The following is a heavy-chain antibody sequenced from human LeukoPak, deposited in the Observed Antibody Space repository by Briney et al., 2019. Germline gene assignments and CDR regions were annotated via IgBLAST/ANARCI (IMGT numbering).Heavy chain of an antibody. V-gene: IGHV3-23*01. CDR3: ARDFNQYNWNSGGFDY. CDR2: ISGSGGST. Sequence: GGSLRLSCAASGFTFSSYAMSWVRQAPGKGLGWVSAISGSGGSTYYADSVKGRFTISRDNSKTTLYLQMNSLRAEDTAVYYCARDFNQYNWNSGGFDYWGQGTLVTASS. J-gene: IGHJ4*02. D-gene: IGHD1-7*01. CDR1: GFTFSSYA.